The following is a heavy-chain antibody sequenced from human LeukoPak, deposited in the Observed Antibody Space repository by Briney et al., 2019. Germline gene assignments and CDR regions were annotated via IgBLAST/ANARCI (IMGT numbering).Heavy chain of an antibody. Sequence: SQTLSLTCTVSGGSISSGDYYWSWIRQPPGKGLEWIGYIYYSGSTYYNPSLKSRVTISVDTSKNQFSLKLSSVTAADTAVYYCAASMITFGGVIETIDYWGQGTLVTVSS. D-gene: IGHD3-16*02. CDR2: IYYSGST. CDR3: AASMITFGGVIETIDY. V-gene: IGHV4-30-4*08. CDR1: GGSISSGDYY. J-gene: IGHJ4*02.